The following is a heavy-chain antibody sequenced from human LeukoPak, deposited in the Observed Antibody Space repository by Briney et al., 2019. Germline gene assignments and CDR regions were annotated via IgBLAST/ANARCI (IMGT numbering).Heavy chain of an antibody. CDR3: ARGAIAAAAGY. J-gene: IGHJ4*02. Sequence: GGSLRLSCAASGFTFDDYGMNWVRQAPGKGLEWVSSISSSSSYIYYADSVKGRFTISRGNAKNSLYLQMNSLRAEDTAVYYCARGAIAAAAGYWGQGTLVTVSS. V-gene: IGHV3-21*01. D-gene: IGHD6-13*01. CDR1: GFTFDDYG. CDR2: ISSSSSYI.